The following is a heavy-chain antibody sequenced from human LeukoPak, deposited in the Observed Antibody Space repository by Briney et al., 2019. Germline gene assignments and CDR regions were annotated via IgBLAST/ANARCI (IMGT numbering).Heavy chain of an antibody. Sequence: GGSLRLSCAASGFTFSSYSMNWVRQAPGKGLEWVSSISSSSSYIYYADSVKGRFTISRDNSKNTLYLQMNSLRAEDTAVYYCAREGVGSEVAWGQGTLVTVSS. CDR3: AREGVGSEVA. V-gene: IGHV3-21*01. CDR2: ISSSSSYI. D-gene: IGHD2-15*01. CDR1: GFTFSSYS. J-gene: IGHJ4*02.